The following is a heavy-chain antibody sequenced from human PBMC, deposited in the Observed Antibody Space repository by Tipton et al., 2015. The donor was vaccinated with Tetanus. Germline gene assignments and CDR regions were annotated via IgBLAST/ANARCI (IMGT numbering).Heavy chain of an antibody. V-gene: IGHV4-61*01. J-gene: IGHJ2*01. CDR3: ARGGSYSYGPRGFDL. D-gene: IGHD5-18*01. Sequence: TLSLTCTVSGSSISRSSHYWTWIRQPPGKEPEWVGYVYHSGATNYHPSLKSRLAISADTSKNQFSLNLRSVITADTAVYYCARGGSYSYGPRGFDLWGRGTLVTVSS. CDR2: VYHSGAT. CDR1: GSSISRSSHY.